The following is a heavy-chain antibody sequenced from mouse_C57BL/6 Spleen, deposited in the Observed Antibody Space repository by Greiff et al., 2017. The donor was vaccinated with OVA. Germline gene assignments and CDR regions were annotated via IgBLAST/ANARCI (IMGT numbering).Heavy chain of an antibody. CDR3: ARGGIYYEYYVNY. CDR2: INPSSGYT. CDR1: GYTFTSYW. Sequence: QVQLQQSGAELAKPGASVKLSCKASGYTFTSYWMHWVKQRPGQGLEWIGYINPSSGYTKYTPKFKDKATLTADTSSSTAYMQLSSLTSEDSAVYDVARGGIYYEYYVNYWGQGTTLTVSS. V-gene: IGHV1-7*01. J-gene: IGHJ2*01. D-gene: IGHD2-4*01.